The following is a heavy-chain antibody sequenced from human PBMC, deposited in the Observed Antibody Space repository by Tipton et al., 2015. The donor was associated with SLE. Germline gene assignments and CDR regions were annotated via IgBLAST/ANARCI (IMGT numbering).Heavy chain of an antibody. CDR1: GFTFGSYT. CDR2: LSPGGST. J-gene: IGHJ4*02. Sequence: SLRLSCAAAGFTFGSYTMSWVRQAPGKGLEWVSTLSPGGSTYYTDSVKGRFTISRDDSKNTLNLQMNSLRAEDTAIYYCAHFPGDYGLDYWGQGTLVSVSS. CDR3: AHFPGDYGLDY. D-gene: IGHD4-17*01. V-gene: IGHV3-23*01.